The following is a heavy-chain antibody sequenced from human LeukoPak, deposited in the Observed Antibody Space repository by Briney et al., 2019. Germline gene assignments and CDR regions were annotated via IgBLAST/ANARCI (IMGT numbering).Heavy chain of an antibody. D-gene: IGHD3-3*01. Sequence: PSETLSLTCTVSGGSISSSSYYWGWIRQPPGKGLEWIGSIYYSGSTYYNPSLKSRVTISVDTSKNQFSLKLSSVTAADTAVYYCARGSGYDFWSGYFDYYYYMDVWGKGTTVTVSS. CDR3: ARGSGYDFWSGYFDYYYYMDV. V-gene: IGHV4-39*01. CDR1: GGSISSSSYY. CDR2: IYYSGST. J-gene: IGHJ6*03.